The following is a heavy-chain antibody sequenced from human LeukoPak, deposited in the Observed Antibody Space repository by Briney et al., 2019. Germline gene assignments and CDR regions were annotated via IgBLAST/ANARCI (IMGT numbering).Heavy chain of an antibody. CDR3: AKGGYYDSSGYYGY. CDR2: ISGSGGST. Sequence: GGSLRLSCAASGFTFSSYAMSWVRQAPGKGLEWVSAISGSGGSTYYADSVKGRFTISRDNSKNTLYLQMNSLRAEDTAVYYCAKGGYYDSSGYYGYWGQGTLATVSS. D-gene: IGHD3-22*01. CDR1: GFTFSSYA. V-gene: IGHV3-23*01. J-gene: IGHJ4*02.